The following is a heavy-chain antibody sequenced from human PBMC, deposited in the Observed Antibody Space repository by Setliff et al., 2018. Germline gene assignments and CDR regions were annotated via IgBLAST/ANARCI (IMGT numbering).Heavy chain of an antibody. CDR3: AREGGVYYDFWSGYLDY. J-gene: IGHJ4*02. Sequence: SETLSLTCTVSDDSISSRHYYWSWIRQPAGKGLEWLGQIYTSGSTNYNPSLKSRVTISVDTSKNQFSLKLSSVTAADTAVYYCAREGGVYYDFWSGYLDYWGQGTLVTVSS. CDR2: IYTSGST. V-gene: IGHV4-61*09. CDR1: DDSISSRHYY. D-gene: IGHD3-3*01.